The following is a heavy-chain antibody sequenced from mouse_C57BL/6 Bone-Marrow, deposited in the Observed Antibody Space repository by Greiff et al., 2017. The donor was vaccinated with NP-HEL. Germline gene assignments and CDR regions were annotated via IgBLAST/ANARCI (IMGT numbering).Heavy chain of an antibody. CDR2: IHPSDSDT. CDR3: AIGRQLRLPFAY. J-gene: IGHJ3*01. CDR1: GYTFTSYW. D-gene: IGHD3-2*02. V-gene: IGHV1-74*01. Sequence: QVQLQQPGAELVKPGASVKVSCKASGYTFTSYWMHWVKQRPGQGLEWIGRIHPSDSDTNYNQKFKGKATLTVDKSSSPAYMQLSSLTSEDSAVYYCAIGRQLRLPFAYWGQGTLVTVSA.